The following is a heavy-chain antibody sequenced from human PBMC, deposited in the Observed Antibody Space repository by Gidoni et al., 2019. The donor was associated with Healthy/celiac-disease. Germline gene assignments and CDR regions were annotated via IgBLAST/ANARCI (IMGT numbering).Heavy chain of an antibody. D-gene: IGHD3-10*01. CDR2: IKSKTDGGTT. J-gene: IGHJ6*03. CDR3: TTGGHPGDYYYYMDV. Sequence: EVQLVESGGGLVKPGGSLRLSCAASGFTFSNAWMSWVRQAPGKGLEWVGRIKSKTDGGTTDYAAPVKGRFTISRDDSKNTLYLQMNSLKTEDTAVYYCTTGGHPGDYYYYMDVWGKGTTVTVSS. V-gene: IGHV3-15*01. CDR1: GFTFSNAW.